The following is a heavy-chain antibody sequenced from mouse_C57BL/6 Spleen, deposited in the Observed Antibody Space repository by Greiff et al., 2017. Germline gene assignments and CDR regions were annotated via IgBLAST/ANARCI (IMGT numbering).Heavy chain of an antibody. J-gene: IGHJ2*01. CDR1: GFTFSSYG. CDR3: ARHPGTPSFDY. V-gene: IGHV5-6*01. CDR2: ISSGGSYT. D-gene: IGHD4-1*01. Sequence: DVQLVESGGDLVKPGGSLKLSCAASGFTFSSYGMSWVRQTPDKRLEWVATISSGGSYTYYPDSVKGRFTISRDNAKNTLYLQMSSLKSEDTAMYYCARHPGTPSFDYWGQGTTLTVSS.